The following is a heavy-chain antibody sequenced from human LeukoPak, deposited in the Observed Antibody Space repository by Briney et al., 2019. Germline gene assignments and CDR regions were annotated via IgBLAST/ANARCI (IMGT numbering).Heavy chain of an antibody. CDR1: GGSISSGGYY. D-gene: IGHD3-22*01. V-gene: IGHV4-31*03. Sequence: SETLSLTCTVSGGSISSGGYYWSWIRQHPGKGLEWIGYIYYSGSTYYSPSLKSRVTISVDTSKNQFSLKLSSVTAADTAVYYCARAAGVVITIDVWYFDYWGQGTLVTVSS. CDR2: IYYSGST. CDR3: ARAAGVVITIDVWYFDY. J-gene: IGHJ4*02.